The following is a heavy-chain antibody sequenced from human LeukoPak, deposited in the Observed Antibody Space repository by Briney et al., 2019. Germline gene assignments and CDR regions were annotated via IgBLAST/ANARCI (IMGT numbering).Heavy chain of an antibody. Sequence: SETPSLTCAVYGGSFSGYYWSWLRQPPGKGLEWIGEINHSGSTNYNPSLKSRVTISVDTSKNQFSLKLSSVTAADTAVYYCARRGTHYYDSSGYPWFDPWGQGTLVTVSS. D-gene: IGHD3-22*01. J-gene: IGHJ5*02. CDR2: INHSGST. V-gene: IGHV4-34*01. CDR3: ARRGTHYYDSSGYPWFDP. CDR1: GGSFSGYY.